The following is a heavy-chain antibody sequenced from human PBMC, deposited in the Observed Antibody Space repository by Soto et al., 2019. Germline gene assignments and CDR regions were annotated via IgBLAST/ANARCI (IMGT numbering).Heavy chain of an antibody. CDR2: INSDGSST. CDR3: ARGPYYDFWSGYYTRDRDYGMDV. V-gene: IGHV3-74*01. D-gene: IGHD3-3*01. CDR1: GFTFSSYW. Sequence: EVQLVESGGGLVQPGGSLRLSCAASGFTFSSYWMHWVRQAPGKGLVWVSRINSDGSSTSYADSVKGRFTISRDNAKNKLYLQMNSLRAEDTAVYYCARGPYYDFWSGYYTRDRDYGMDVWGQGTTVTVSS. J-gene: IGHJ6*02.